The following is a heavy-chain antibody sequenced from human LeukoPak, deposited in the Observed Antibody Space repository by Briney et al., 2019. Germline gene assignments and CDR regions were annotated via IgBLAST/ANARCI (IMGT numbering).Heavy chain of an antibody. D-gene: IGHD3-10*01. J-gene: IGHJ4*02. Sequence: SSETLSLTCTVSGGSIRSGDYFWTWIRQPPGKGLEWIGYIDYSGSTYYNPSLKSRLTISLDTSKNQFSLKLTSVTAADTAVYSCARSYPPGSGSYVDYWGQGTLVNGSS. CDR1: GGSIRSGDYF. V-gene: IGHV4-30-4*01. CDR3: ARSYPPGSGSYVDY. CDR2: IDYSGST.